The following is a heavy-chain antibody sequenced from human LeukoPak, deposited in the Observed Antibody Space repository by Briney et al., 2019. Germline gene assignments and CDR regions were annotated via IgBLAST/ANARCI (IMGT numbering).Heavy chain of an antibody. J-gene: IGHJ4*02. Sequence: SVKVSCKASGGTFSSYAISWARQAPGQGLEWMGGIIPIFGTANYAQKFQGRVTITADESTSTAYMELSSLRSEDTAVYYCARARAVAGLGYFDYWGQGTLVTVSS. CDR3: ARARAVAGLGYFDY. D-gene: IGHD6-19*01. V-gene: IGHV1-69*13. CDR2: IIPIFGTA. CDR1: GGTFSSYA.